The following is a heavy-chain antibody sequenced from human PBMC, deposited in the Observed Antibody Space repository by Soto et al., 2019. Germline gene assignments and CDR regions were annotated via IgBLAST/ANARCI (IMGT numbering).Heavy chain of an antibody. D-gene: IGHD3-22*01. CDR1: GFTFSSYG. Sequence: VQLVESGGGVVQPGRSLRLSCAASGFTFSSYGMHWVRQAPGKGLEWVAVIWYDGSNKYYADSVKGRFTISRDNSKNTLYLQMNSLRAEDTAVYYCARDKEVNYFDYWGQGTLVTVSS. CDR2: IWYDGSNK. J-gene: IGHJ4*02. CDR3: ARDKEVNYFDY. V-gene: IGHV3-33*01.